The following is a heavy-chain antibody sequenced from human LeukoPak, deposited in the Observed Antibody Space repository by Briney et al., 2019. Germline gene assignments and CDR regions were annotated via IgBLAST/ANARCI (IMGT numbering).Heavy chain of an antibody. D-gene: IGHD6-13*01. CDR2: IYSGGST. CDR1: GFSVISNY. V-gene: IGHV3-53*05. J-gene: IGHJ4*02. Sequence: GGSLRLSCAASGFSVISNYMSWVRQAPGKGLEWVSLIYSGGSTNYVDSVKGRFTISRDNSKSTLYVQMNSLRAEDTAVYYCAKEVTAAGGNFEYWGQGTLVTVSS. CDR3: AKEVTAAGGNFEY.